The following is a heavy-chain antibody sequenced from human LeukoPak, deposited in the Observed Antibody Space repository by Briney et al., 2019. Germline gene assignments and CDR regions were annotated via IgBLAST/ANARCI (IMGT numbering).Heavy chain of an antibody. Sequence: GGSLRLSCAASVFAFSSSSMNWVRQAPGKGLEWVSFIYSDNTHYSDSVKGRFTISRDNSKNTLYLQMNSLRAEDTAVYYCARRAGAYSHPYDYWGQGTLVTVSS. CDR1: VFAFSSSS. J-gene: IGHJ4*02. D-gene: IGHD4/OR15-4a*01. CDR3: ARRAGAYSHPYDY. CDR2: IYSDNT. V-gene: IGHV3-53*01.